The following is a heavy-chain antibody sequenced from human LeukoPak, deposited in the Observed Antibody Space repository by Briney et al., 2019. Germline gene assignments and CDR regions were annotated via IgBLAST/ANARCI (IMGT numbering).Heavy chain of an antibody. J-gene: IGHJ5*02. Sequence: GASVKVSCKASGYTFTSYGISWVRQAPGQGLEWMGWISAYNGNTNYAQKLQGRVTMTTDTSTSTAYMELRSLRSDDTAVYYCARDVSARSYEAMNWFDPWGQGTQVTVSS. CDR3: ARDVSARSYEAMNWFDP. CDR2: ISAYNGNT. V-gene: IGHV1-18*01. CDR1: GYTFTSYG. D-gene: IGHD1-26*01.